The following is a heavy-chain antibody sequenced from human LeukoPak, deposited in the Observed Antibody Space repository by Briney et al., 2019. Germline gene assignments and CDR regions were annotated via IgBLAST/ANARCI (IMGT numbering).Heavy chain of an antibody. Sequence: GSLRLSCAASGFTSSSYWMTWVRQAPGKGLEWIGSIYHLGDTYYNPSLQSRVSISIDTSRNQFSLKLRSVTAADTAVYFCARDVVASPLDYWGQGILVPVSS. CDR3: ARDVVASPLDY. CDR2: IYHLGDT. V-gene: IGHV4-4*01. D-gene: IGHD2-15*01. CDR1: GFTSSSYW. J-gene: IGHJ4*02.